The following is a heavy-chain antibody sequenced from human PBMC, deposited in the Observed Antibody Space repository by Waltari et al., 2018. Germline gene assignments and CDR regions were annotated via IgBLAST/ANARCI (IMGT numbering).Heavy chain of an antibody. D-gene: IGHD6-6*01. Sequence: QVQLQQWGAGLLKPSETLSLTCAVYGGSFSGYYWSWICQPPGKGLEWSGEINHSGGPNYNPSLKSRVTISVDTSKNQFSLKLSSVTAADTAVYYCASPGYSSSRREDYWGQGTLVTVSS. CDR3: ASPGYSSSRREDY. CDR2: INHSGGP. CDR1: GGSFSGYY. V-gene: IGHV4-34*01. J-gene: IGHJ4*02.